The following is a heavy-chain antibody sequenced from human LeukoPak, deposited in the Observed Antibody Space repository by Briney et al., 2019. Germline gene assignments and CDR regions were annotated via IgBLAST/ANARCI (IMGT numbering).Heavy chain of an antibody. V-gene: IGHV3-30*18. D-gene: IGHD4-17*01. Sequence: GGSLRLSCAASGFTFSSYGMHWVRQAPGKGLEWVAVISYDGSNKYYADSVKGRFTISRDNSKNTLYLQMNSLRAEDTAVYYCAEDGYGDWLFDYWGQGTLVTVSS. CDR1: GFTFSSYG. J-gene: IGHJ4*02. CDR3: AEDGYGDWLFDY. CDR2: ISYDGSNK.